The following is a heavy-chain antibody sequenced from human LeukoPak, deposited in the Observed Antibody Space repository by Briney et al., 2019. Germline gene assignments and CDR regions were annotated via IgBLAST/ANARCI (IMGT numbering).Heavy chain of an antibody. CDR3: ARQSLDSSGYYLYYFDY. Sequence: PSETLSLTCTVSGGSISSSSYYWGWIRQPPGKGLEWIASIYYSGSTYYNPSLKSRVTISVDTSKNQFSLKLSSVTAADTAVYYCARQSLDSSGYYLYYFDYWGQGTLVTVSS. V-gene: IGHV4-39*01. D-gene: IGHD3-22*01. J-gene: IGHJ4*02. CDR2: IYYSGST. CDR1: GGSISSSSYY.